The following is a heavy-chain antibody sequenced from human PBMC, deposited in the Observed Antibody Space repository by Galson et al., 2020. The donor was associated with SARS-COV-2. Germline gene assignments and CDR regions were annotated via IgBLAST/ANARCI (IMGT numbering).Heavy chain of an antibody. V-gene: IGHV3-21*01. CDR3: ARVGGMATTPANYYDYGLDV. Sequence: GGSLRLSCAASGFPFSSYSMNWVRQAPGKGLEWVSYISPGSSYIYYADSVKGRFTISRDNAKNSLYLQMNSLRADDTAVYYCARVGGMATTPANYYDYGLDVWGPGTTVTVSS. CDR2: ISPGSSYI. D-gene: IGHD2-15*01. CDR1: GFPFSSYS. J-gene: IGHJ6*02.